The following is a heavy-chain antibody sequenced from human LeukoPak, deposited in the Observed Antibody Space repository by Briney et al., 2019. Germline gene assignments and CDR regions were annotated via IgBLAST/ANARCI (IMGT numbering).Heavy chain of an antibody. V-gene: IGHV3-48*01. D-gene: IGHD3-22*01. CDR3: ASSTYSYDSSAP. J-gene: IGHJ5*02. Sequence: PGGSLRLSCAASGLTFSNYNMNWVRQAPGKGLEWVSYISSRSSTKYYADSVKGRFTISRDNAKNSLYLQMNSLRAEDTAVYYCASSTYSYDSSAPWGQGTLVTVSS. CDR1: GLTFSNYN. CDR2: ISSRSSTK.